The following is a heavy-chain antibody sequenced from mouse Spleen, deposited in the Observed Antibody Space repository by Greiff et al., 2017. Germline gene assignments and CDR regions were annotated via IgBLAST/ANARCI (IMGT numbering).Heavy chain of an antibody. CDR1: GFNIKDYY. CDR2: IDPENGNT. CDR3: ARGDSYYGSSYDWYFDV. Sequence: EVQLQQSGAELVRPGALVKLSCKASGFNIKDYYMHWVKQRPEQGLEWIGWIDPENGNTIYDPKFQGKASITADTSSNTAYLQLSSLTSEDTAVYYCARGDSYYGSSYDWYFDVWGAGTTVTVSS. D-gene: IGHD1-1*01. J-gene: IGHJ1*01. V-gene: IGHV14-1*02.